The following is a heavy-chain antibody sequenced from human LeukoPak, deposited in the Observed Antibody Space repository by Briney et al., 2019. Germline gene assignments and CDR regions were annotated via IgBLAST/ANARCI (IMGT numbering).Heavy chain of an antibody. J-gene: IGHJ4*02. D-gene: IGHD3-22*01. CDR1: GGTFSSYA. CDR2: IIPIFGTA. CDR3: AKGSSGYSSFDY. Sequence: ASVTVSCKASGGTFSSYAISWVRQAPGQGLEWMGGIIPIFGTANYAQKFQGRVTITADESTSTAYMELSSLRSEDTAVYYCAKGSSGYSSFDYWGQGTLVTVSS. V-gene: IGHV1-69*13.